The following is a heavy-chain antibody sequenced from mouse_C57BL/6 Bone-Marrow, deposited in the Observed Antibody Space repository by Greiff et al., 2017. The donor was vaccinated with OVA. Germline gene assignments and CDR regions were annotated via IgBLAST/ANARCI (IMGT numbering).Heavy chain of an antibody. D-gene: IGHD1-1*01. CDR3: ARVPNYGSRYYAMDY. Sequence: VQLQQSGAELVRPGTSVKVSCKASGYAFTNYLIEWVKQRPGQGLEWIGVINPGSGGTNYNEKFKGKATLTADKSSSTAYMQLSSLTSEDSAVYFCARVPNYGSRYYAMDYWGQGTSVTVSS. J-gene: IGHJ4*01. V-gene: IGHV1-54*01. CDR1: GYAFTNYL. CDR2: INPGSGGT.